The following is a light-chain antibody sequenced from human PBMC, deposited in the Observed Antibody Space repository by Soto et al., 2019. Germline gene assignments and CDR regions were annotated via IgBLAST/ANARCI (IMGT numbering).Light chain of an antibody. CDR2: GAS. Sequence: DIVLTQSPATLSVSPGERATLSCRASQSVAGNIAWYQQTPGQAPRLLIYGASTRATGIPARFSGSGAGTEFTLTISSLQSEDLAVYSCQQYNDWPQTFGQGTKVEIK. CDR1: QSVAGN. CDR3: QQYNDWPQT. V-gene: IGKV3-15*01. J-gene: IGKJ2*01.